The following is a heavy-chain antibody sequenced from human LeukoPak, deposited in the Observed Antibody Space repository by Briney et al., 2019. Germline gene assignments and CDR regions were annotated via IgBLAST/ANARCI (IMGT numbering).Heavy chain of an antibody. CDR3: AKDRVGYDLLIDY. J-gene: IGHJ4*02. CDR2: ISYDGSNK. CDR1: GFTFSSYG. D-gene: IGHD5-12*01. V-gene: IGHV3-30*18. Sequence: GGSLRLSCAASGFTFSSYGMHWVRQAPGKGLEWVAVISYDGSNKYYADSVKGRFTISRDNSKNTLYLQMNSLRAEDTAVYYCAKDRVGYDLLIDYWGQGTLVTVSS.